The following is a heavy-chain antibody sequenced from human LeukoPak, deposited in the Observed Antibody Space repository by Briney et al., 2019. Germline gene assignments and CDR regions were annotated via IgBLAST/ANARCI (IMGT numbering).Heavy chain of an antibody. J-gene: IGHJ3*02. V-gene: IGHV1-18*01. D-gene: IGHD3-16*01. CDR2: ISAYNGNT. Sequence: GASVKVSCKASGGTFSSYAISWVRQAPGQGLEWMGWISAYNGNTNYAQKLQGRVTMTTDTSTSTAYMELRSLRSDDTAVYYCARDRVLYYDAFDIWGQGTMVTVSS. CDR3: ARDRVLYYDAFDI. CDR1: GGTFSSYA.